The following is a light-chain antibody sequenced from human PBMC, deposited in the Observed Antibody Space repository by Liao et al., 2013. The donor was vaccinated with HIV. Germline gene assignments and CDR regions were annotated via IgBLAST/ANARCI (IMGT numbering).Light chain of an antibody. CDR3: QSADSSGLYL. CDR2: KDT. Sequence: SYELTQPPSVSVSPGQTARITCSGDALPKEYAFWYQQKPGQAPVLVIYKDTERPSGIPERFSGSSSGATVTLTISGVQAEDEADYFCQSADSSGLYLFGGGTKLTVL. V-gene: IGLV3-25*03. J-gene: IGLJ2*01. CDR1: ALPKEY.